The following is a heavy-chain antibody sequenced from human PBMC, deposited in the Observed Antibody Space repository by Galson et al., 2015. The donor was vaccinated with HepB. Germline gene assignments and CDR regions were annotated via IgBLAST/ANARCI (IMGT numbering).Heavy chain of an antibody. CDR2: IWYDGSNK. CDR1: GFTFSSYG. CDR3: ARDGQDIVVVPAAIDYYYYYYMDV. V-gene: IGHV3-33*01. J-gene: IGHJ6*03. D-gene: IGHD2-2*02. Sequence: SLRLSCAASGFTFSSYGMHWVRQAPGKGLEWVAVIWYDGSNKYYADSVKGRFTISRDNSKNTLYLQMNSLRAEDTAVYYCARDGQDIVVVPAAIDYYYYYYMDVWGKGTTVTVSS.